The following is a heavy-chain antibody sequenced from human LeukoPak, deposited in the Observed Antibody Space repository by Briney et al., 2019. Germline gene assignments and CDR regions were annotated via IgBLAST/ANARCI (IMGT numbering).Heavy chain of an antibody. CDR2: INPNSGGT. J-gene: IGHJ6*02. CDR3: ARDRVPFYSSTFRDYYLHYGLDV. CDR1: GYTFTGHY. Sequence: ASVKVSCKASGYTFTGHYIHWVRQAPGQGLEWMAWINPNSGGTSYAQKFEGRVSVTRDTSISTVYMELSRLRSDDTALYYCARDRVPFYSSTFRDYYLHYGLDVWGQGTTVTVSS. D-gene: IGHD6-13*01. V-gene: IGHV1-2*02.